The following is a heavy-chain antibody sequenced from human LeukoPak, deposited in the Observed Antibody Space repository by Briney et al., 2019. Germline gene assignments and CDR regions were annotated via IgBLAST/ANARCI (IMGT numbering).Heavy chain of an antibody. CDR2: INSDGKTT. Sequence: GGSLRLSCAASGFTFSDYSMNWVRQAPGKGLEDLSYINSDGKTTWYADSVKGRFTASRDNAKNSLYLQMNSLRVEDTAVYYCASVFIVGATYDYWGQGTLVTVSS. V-gene: IGHV3-48*01. D-gene: IGHD1-26*01. J-gene: IGHJ4*02. CDR3: ASVFIVGATYDY. CDR1: GFTFSDYS.